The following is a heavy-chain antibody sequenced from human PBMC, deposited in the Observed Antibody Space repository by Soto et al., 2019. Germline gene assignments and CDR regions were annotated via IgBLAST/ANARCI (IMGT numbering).Heavy chain of an antibody. Sequence: PVGSLRLSCAASGFTFSSYAMSWVRQAPGKGLEWVSAITSGGSTNYADSVKGRFTISRDNSKNTLYLQMNSLRAEDTAVYYCAKDWVIYSSSWQFDYWGQGTLVTVSS. CDR1: GFTFSSYA. CDR3: AKDWVIYSSSWQFDY. V-gene: IGHV3-23*01. D-gene: IGHD6-13*01. J-gene: IGHJ4*02. CDR2: ITSGGST.